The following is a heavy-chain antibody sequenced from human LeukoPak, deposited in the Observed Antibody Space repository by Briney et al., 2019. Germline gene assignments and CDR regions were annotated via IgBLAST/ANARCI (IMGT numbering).Heavy chain of an antibody. J-gene: IGHJ4*02. CDR3: ARVSGQLVDY. CDR1: GGSISSYY. D-gene: IGHD6-6*01. V-gene: IGHV4-59*01. CDR2: IYYSGST. Sequence: PSETLSLTCTVSGGSISSYYWSWIRQPPGKGLEWIGYIYYSGSTNYNPSLKSRVTISVDTSKNQFSLKLNSVTAADTAVYYCARVSGQLVDYWGQGTLVTVSS.